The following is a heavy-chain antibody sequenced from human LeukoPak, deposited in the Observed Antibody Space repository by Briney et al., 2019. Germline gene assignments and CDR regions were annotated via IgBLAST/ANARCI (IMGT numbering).Heavy chain of an antibody. D-gene: IGHD1-26*01. CDR2: ISSSSDII. CDR3: AREQYSGSTPLGS. V-gene: IGHV3-48*04. Sequence: GGSLRLSCAASGFTFSTRSMNWVRQAPGKGLEWVSYISSSSDIIHYADSVKGRFTISRDNAKNSLYLQMNSLRAEDTAVYYCAREQYSGSTPLGSWGQGPLVTVSS. J-gene: IGHJ5*02. CDR1: GFTFSTRS.